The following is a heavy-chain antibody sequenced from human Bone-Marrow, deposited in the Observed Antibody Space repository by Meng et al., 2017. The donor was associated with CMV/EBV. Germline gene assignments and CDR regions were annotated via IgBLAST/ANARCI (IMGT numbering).Heavy chain of an antibody. Sequence: GESLKISCAASGFTFSGTGIHWVRQASGKGLEWVGRVRSKTYNYATAYAASVKGRFTISRDDSKNTAYLQMNSLKAEDTAVYYCTNSGFNYGYVAYWGQGTLVPVSS. J-gene: IGHJ4*02. D-gene: IGHD5-18*01. CDR1: GFTFSGTG. CDR3: TNSGFNYGYVAY. V-gene: IGHV3-73*01. CDR2: VRSKTYNYAT.